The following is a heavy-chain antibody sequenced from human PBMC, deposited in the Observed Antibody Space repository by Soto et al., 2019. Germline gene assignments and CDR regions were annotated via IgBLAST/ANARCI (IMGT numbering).Heavy chain of an antibody. J-gene: IGHJ2*01. D-gene: IGHD2-15*01. Sequence: QVQLVESGGGVVQPGRSLRLSCAASGFTFSSYGMHWVRQAPGKGLEWVAVIWYDGSNKYYADYVKGRFTISRDNSKNTLYLPMRSLSAEDTAVYYCASTTGNCSGGTCYIYWYFDLWGRGTLVTFSS. CDR2: IWYDGSNK. CDR1: GFTFSSYG. CDR3: ASTTGNCSGGTCYIYWYFDL. V-gene: IGHV3-33*01.